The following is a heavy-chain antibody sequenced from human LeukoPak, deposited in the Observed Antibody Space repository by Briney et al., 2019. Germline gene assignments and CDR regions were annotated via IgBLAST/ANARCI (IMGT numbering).Heavy chain of an antibody. J-gene: IGHJ3*02. CDR2: IYYSGST. CDR3: ASFDWLLDAFDI. Sequence: PSETLSLTCAVSGGSISSGGYSWSWIRQPPGKGLEWIGYIYYSGSTYYNPSLKSRVTISVDTSKNQFSLKLSSVTAADTAVYYCASFDWLLDAFDIWGQGTMVTVSS. D-gene: IGHD3-9*01. CDR1: GGSISSGGYS. V-gene: IGHV4-30-4*07.